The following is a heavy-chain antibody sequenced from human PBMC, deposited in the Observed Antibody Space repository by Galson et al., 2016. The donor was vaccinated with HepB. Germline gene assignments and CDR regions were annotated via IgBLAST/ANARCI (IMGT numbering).Heavy chain of an antibody. V-gene: IGHV3-23*01. Sequence: SLRLSCAASGFSLGTYGMSWVRQAPGKGLEWVSTISGGVYSTYYADSVKGRFTISRDNSKNTLDLQMNSLRAEDTAIYYCAKGLQYYSYALDVWGQGTTVTVSS. J-gene: IGHJ6*02. CDR3: AKGLQYYSYALDV. CDR1: GFSLGTYG. CDR2: ISGGVYST.